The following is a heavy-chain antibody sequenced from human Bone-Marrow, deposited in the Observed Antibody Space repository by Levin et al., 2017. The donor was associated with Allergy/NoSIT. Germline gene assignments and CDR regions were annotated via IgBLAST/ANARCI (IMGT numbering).Heavy chain of an antibody. J-gene: IGHJ4*02. D-gene: IGHD6-25*01. CDR1: GYTLTELS. CDR2: FDREDGET. CDR3: ATDLLAPAGVLDY. Sequence: GESLKISCKVSGYTLTELSIHWVRQAPGKGLEWRGNFDREDGETVYAQKFQGRVTMSEATSRDTAYMELSSLTSEDTAIYYCATDLLAPAGVLDYWGQGTLVTDSS. V-gene: IGHV1-24*01.